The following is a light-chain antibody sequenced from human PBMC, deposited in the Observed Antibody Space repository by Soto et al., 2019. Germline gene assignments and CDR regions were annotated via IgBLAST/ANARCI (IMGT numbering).Light chain of an antibody. CDR2: DAS. CDR1: QSVSSY. J-gene: IGKJ4*01. CDR3: QQRSNWPPLT. Sequence: EIVLTQAPATLSLPPGERATLSCSSSQSVSSYLAWYQQKPGQAPRLLIYDASNRATGIPARFSGSGSGTDFTLTISSLEPEDFAVYYCQQRSNWPPLTVGGGTEVEIK. V-gene: IGKV3-11*01.